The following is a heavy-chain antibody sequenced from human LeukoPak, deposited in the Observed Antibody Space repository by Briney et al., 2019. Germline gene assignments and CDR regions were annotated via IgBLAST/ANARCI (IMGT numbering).Heavy chain of an antibody. Sequence: PSETLSLTCAVYGGSFSGYYWSWIRQPPGKGLEWIGEINHSGSTYYNPSLKSRVTISVDRSKNQFSLKLSSVTAADTAVYYCARGQHSSSWYVFDYYFDYWGQGTLVTVSS. CDR3: ARGQHSSSWYVFDYYFDY. V-gene: IGHV4-34*01. CDR1: GGSFSGYY. D-gene: IGHD6-13*01. CDR2: INHSGST. J-gene: IGHJ4*02.